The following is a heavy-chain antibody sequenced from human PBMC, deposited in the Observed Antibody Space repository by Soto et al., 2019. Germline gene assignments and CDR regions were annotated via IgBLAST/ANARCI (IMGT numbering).Heavy chain of an antibody. CDR2: ISYDGNST. D-gene: IGHD3-10*01. J-gene: IGHJ5*02. V-gene: IGHV3-30-3*01. CDR3: TRAYYTSPGDS. CDR1: GFSFSSYA. Sequence: QVSLVESGGGVVQPGRSLRLSCAASGFSFSSYALHWVRQAPGKGLEWVAFISYDGNSTFSADSVKGRFTVSRDNSKNTLFLQMNSLRPEETAVYYCTRAYYTSPGDSWGQGTLVAVSS.